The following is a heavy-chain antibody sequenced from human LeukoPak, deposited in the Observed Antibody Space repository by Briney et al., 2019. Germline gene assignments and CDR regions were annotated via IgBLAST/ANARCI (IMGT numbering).Heavy chain of an antibody. CDR2: ISYSGGT. D-gene: IGHD3-9*01. V-gene: IGHV4-59*08. Sequence: SETLSLTCTVPGASISFYYWTWIRQPPGKGLEWIGHISYSGGTKYNPSLKSRVTISLDTSKNQFSLRLTSVTAADTAVYYCARQPRYSADYFDYWGQGTLVAVSS. CDR3: ARQPRYSADYFDY. J-gene: IGHJ4*02. CDR1: GASISFYY.